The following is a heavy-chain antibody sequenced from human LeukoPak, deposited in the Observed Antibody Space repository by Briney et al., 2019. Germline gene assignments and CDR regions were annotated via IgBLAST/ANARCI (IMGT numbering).Heavy chain of an antibody. V-gene: IGHV1-8*01. J-gene: IGHJ5*02. CDR3: ARGRAYSSSWYYWFDP. CDR2: MNPNSGNT. CDR1: GYTFTSYD. Sequence: ASVKVSCKASGYTFTSYDIKWVRQATGQGLEWMGWMNPNSGNTGYAQKFQGRVTMTRNTSISTAYMELSSLRSEDTAVYYCARGRAYSSSWYYWFDPWGQGTLVTVSS. D-gene: IGHD6-13*01.